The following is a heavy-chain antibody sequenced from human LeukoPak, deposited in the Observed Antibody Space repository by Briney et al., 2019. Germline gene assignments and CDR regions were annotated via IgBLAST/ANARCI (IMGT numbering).Heavy chain of an antibody. D-gene: IGHD3-22*01. CDR3: ARSGDSSAYYSF. J-gene: IGHJ4*02. V-gene: IGHV4-59*11. CDR1: GTSIRSHH. Sequence: SETLSLTCTVSGTSIRSHHWTWIRQPPGKGLEWIGNVYYVGSTSYSPSLKSRVTISLDTSKNQFSLEMNSVTAADTAVYYCARSGDSSAYYSFWGQGILVTVSS. CDR2: VYYVGST.